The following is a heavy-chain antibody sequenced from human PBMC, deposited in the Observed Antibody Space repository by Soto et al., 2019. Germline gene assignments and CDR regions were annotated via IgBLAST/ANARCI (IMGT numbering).Heavy chain of an antibody. D-gene: IGHD2-2*03. CDR1: GYSFTTYW. CDR2: IYPTDSDT. J-gene: IGHJ6*02. V-gene: IGHV5-51*01. Sequence: LGESLKISCQGPGYSFTTYWIGWVRQIPWKGLEWMGIIYPTDSDTRYSPSFQGQVTISADKSITTAYLQWSSLRASDTAVYYCARSGYSSHGMDVWGQTITLTLSS. CDR3: ARSGYSSHGMDV.